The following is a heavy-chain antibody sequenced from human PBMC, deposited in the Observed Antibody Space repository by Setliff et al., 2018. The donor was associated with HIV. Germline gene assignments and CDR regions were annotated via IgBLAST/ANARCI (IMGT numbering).Heavy chain of an antibody. CDR1: GDSISGGGYF. D-gene: IGHD3-10*01. Sequence: SETLSLTCTVSGDSISGGGYFWSWVRQHPGKGLEWIGYIYYTGNTYYNPSPKSRITISIDTSKNQFSLNLNSVTAADTAVYYCARVPRITTLRNAFDIWGQGTMVTVSS. J-gene: IGHJ3*02. CDR2: IYYTGNT. CDR3: ARVPRITTLRNAFDI. V-gene: IGHV4-31*03.